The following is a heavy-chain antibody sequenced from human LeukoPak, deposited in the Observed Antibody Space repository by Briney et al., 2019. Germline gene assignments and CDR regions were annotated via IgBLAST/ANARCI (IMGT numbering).Heavy chain of an antibody. CDR1: GDSVSSNTAT. D-gene: IGHD2-8*01. CDR2: TYYRSKWYY. Sequence: SQTLSLTCAISGDSVSSNTATWHWLRQSPSRGLEWLGRTYYRSKWYYDYAVSVKSRITINPDTSMNQFSLQLKSVTPEDTAVYYCARAGNGFHDYWGQGALVTVSP. J-gene: IGHJ4*02. CDR3: ARAGNGFHDY. V-gene: IGHV6-1*01.